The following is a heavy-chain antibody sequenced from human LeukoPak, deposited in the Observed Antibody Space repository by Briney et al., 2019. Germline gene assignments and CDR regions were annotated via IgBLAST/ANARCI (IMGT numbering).Heavy chain of an antibody. CDR3: ARLKGYSSGWYPSYYFDY. CDR2: IYYSGST. V-gene: IGHV4-59*08. J-gene: IGHJ4*02. Sequence: PSETLSLTCTVSGGSISSYYWSWIRQPPGKGLEWIGYIYYSGSTNYNPSLKSRVTISLDTSKNQFSLKLSSVTAADTAVYYCARLKGYSSGWYPSYYFDYWGQGTLVTVSS. CDR1: GGSISSYY. D-gene: IGHD6-19*01.